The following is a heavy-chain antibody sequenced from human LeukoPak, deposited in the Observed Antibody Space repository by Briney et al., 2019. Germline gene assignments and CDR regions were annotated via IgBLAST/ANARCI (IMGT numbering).Heavy chain of an antibody. V-gene: IGHV3-21*01. CDR3: AGRCSSTSCYDIEFDY. D-gene: IGHD2-2*01. J-gene: IGHJ4*02. CDR2: ISSSSSYI. Sequence: PGGSLRLSCAASGFTFSSYSMNWVRQAPGKGLEWVSSISSSSSYIYYADSVKGQFTISRDNAKNSLYLQMNSLRAEDTAVYYCAGRCSSTSCYDIEFDYWGQGTLVTVSS. CDR1: GFTFSSYS.